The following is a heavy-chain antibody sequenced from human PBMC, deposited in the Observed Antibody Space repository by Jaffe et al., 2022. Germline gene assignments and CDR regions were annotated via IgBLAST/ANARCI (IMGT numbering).Heavy chain of an antibody. J-gene: IGHJ4*02. CDR2: IYTSGST. CDR1: GGSISSGSYY. CDR3: ASERITMVRAEIDY. V-gene: IGHV4-61*02. Sequence: QVQLQESGPGLVKPSQTLSLTCTVSGGSISSGSYYWSWIRQPAGKGLEWIGRIYTSGSTNYNPSLKSRVTISVDTSKNQFSLKLSSVTAADTAVYYCASERITMVRAEIDYWGQGTLVTVSS. D-gene: IGHD3-10*01.